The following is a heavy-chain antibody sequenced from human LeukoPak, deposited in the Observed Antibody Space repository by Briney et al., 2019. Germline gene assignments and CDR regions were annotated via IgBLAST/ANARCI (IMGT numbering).Heavy chain of an antibody. D-gene: IGHD7-27*01. V-gene: IGHV3-7*01. J-gene: IGHJ4*02. CDR1: GFNFNTFW. CDR3: ARDTSAGAEDY. Sequence: GGSLRLSCAASGFNFNTFWMTWVRQAPGKGLEWVANIKEDGSEEYYVDSVKGRFTISRDNAKNSLYLQMNSLRAEDTAVYYCARDTSAGAEDYWGQGTLVSVSS. CDR2: IKEDGSEE.